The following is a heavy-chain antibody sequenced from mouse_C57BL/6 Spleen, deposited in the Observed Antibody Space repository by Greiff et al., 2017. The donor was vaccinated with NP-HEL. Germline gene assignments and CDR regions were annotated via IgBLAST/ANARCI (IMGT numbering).Heavy chain of an antibody. Sequence: QVQLKQSGAELARPGASVKMSCKASGYTFTSYTMHWVKQRPGQGLEWIGYINPSSGYTKYNQKFKDKATLTADKSSSTAYMQLSSLTSEDSAVYYCARSFITTVVADYWGQGTTLTVSS. CDR3: ARSFITTVVADY. CDR2: INPSSGYT. D-gene: IGHD1-1*01. CDR1: GYTFTSYT. J-gene: IGHJ2*01. V-gene: IGHV1-4*01.